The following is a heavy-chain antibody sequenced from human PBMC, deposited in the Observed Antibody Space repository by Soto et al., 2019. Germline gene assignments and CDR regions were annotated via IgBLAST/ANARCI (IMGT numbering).Heavy chain of an antibody. D-gene: IGHD3-10*01. CDR2: ISAYNGNT. V-gene: IGHV1-18*01. CDR3: ASVYGSGSYYIQDPSGGYFQAV. Sequence: ASVKVSCKASGYTFTSYGISWVRQAPGQGLEWMGWISAYNGNTNYAQKLQGRVTMTTDTSTSTAYMELRSLRSDDTAVYYCASVYGSGSYYIQDPSGGYFQAVSRKGTSVTGSS. J-gene: IGHJ6*04. CDR1: GYTFTSYG.